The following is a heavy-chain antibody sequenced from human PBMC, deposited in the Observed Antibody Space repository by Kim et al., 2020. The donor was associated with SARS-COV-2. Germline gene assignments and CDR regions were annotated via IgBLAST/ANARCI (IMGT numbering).Heavy chain of an antibody. CDR2: MSSSGTT. CDR3: AREVVTSILKFDS. D-gene: IGHD2-21*02. CDR1: GGSLSSSNYY. Sequence: SETLSLTCSVSGGSLSSSNYYWAWIRQPPGKGLDWIGSMSSSGTTYYNPSLQSRVAISVDTSKKQFSLRLRSVTAADTAVYYCAREVVTSILKFDSWGRGTLVTVSS. V-gene: IGHV4-39*02. J-gene: IGHJ4*02.